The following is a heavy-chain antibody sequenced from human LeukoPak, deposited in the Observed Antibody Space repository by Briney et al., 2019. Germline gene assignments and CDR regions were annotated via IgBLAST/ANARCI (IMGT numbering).Heavy chain of an antibody. Sequence: GGSLRLSCAASGFTFSSYSMNWVRQAPGKGPEWVSSISSSSSYIYYADSVKGRFTISRDNAKNSLYLQMNSLRAEDTAVYYCARGPTVTRHDYWGQGTLVTVSS. CDR1: GFTFSSYS. CDR2: ISSSSSYI. J-gene: IGHJ4*02. CDR3: ARGPTVTRHDY. D-gene: IGHD4-17*01. V-gene: IGHV3-21*01.